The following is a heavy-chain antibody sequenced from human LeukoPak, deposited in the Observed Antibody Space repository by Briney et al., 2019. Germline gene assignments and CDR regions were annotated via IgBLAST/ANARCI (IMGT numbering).Heavy chain of an antibody. CDR2: INPSGSST. Sequence: ASVKVSCKASGYTFTSHYMHWVRQAPGQGLEWMGLINPSGSSTLYAQKFQGRVTMTRDMSTTTDYMELSSLRSDDTAVYYCARQERGDTAMVTVHFDYWGQGTLVTVSS. J-gene: IGHJ4*02. CDR1: GYTFTSHY. D-gene: IGHD5-18*01. CDR3: ARQERGDTAMVTVHFDY. V-gene: IGHV1-46*01.